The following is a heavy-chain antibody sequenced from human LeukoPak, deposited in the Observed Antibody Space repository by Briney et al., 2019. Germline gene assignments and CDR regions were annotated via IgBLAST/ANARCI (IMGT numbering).Heavy chain of an antibody. J-gene: IGHJ6*03. V-gene: IGHV4-59*01. CDR3: ARVLAGYYYYYMDV. CDR1: GGSISSYY. Sequence: SSETLSLTCTASGGSISSYYWSWIRQPPGKGLEWIGYIYYSGSTNYNPSLKSRVTISVDTSKNQFSLKLSSVTAADTAVYYCARVLAGYYYYYMDVWGKGTTVTVSS. CDR2: IYYSGST.